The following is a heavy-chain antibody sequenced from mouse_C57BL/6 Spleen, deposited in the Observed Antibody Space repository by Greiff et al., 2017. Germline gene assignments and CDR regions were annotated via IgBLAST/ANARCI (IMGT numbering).Heavy chain of an antibody. J-gene: IGHJ4*01. Sequence: EVQLVESGGGLVKPGGSLKLSCAASGFTFSDYGMHWVRQAPEQGLEWVAYISSCSSTIYYADTVKGRFTISRDNAKNTLFLQMTSLGSEDTAMYYCAREAMDYWGQGTSVTVSS. CDR1: GFTFSDYG. CDR3: AREAMDY. V-gene: IGHV5-17*01. CDR2: ISSCSSTI.